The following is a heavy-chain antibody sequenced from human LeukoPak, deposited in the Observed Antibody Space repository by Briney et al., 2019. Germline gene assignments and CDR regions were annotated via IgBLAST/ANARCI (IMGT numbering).Heavy chain of an antibody. V-gene: IGHV4-39*07. CDR2: IFYSGNA. CDR3: ARGAEYGLYSSSVFDY. Sequence: SETLSLTCIVSGGSISSSDYYWGWIRQSPGKGLEWIGNIFYSGNAYYNPSLKSRVTISVDKSKNQFSLKLSSVTAADTAVYYCARGAEYGLYSSSVFDYWGQGTLVTVSS. D-gene: IGHD6-6*01. J-gene: IGHJ4*02. CDR1: GGSISSSDYY.